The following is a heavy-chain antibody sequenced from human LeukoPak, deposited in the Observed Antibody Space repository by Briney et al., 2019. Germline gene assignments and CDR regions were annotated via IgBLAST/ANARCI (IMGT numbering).Heavy chain of an antibody. CDR3: ATQDFDALDS. CDR1: GERLIELA. J-gene: IGHJ4*02. Sequence: GASVKVSCKVSGERLIELAMXXXXXXXXXXXXWMGGFDPEEADNMXXQPFQGRXXXXXDXXTDTAYMELTNLTYDDTAVYYCATQDFDALDSWGQGTLVTVSS. V-gene: IGHV1-24*01. D-gene: IGHD3/OR15-3a*01. CDR2: FDPEEADN.